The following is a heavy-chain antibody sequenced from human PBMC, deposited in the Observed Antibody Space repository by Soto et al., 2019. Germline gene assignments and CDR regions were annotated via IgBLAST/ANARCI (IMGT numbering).Heavy chain of an antibody. CDR2: INPNGGYT. J-gene: IGHJ4*02. V-gene: IGHV1-46*01. Sequence: ASVKVSCKASGYMFTYYHVHWVLQAPGQGLEWMGVINPNGGYTRYAQKFQGRVTMTRDTSTSTVYMEVSSLRSEDTALYECARVPNSSGLFFHLDYWGQGTLVTVSS. CDR1: GYMFTYYH. D-gene: IGHD5-18*01. CDR3: ARVPNSSGLFFHLDY.